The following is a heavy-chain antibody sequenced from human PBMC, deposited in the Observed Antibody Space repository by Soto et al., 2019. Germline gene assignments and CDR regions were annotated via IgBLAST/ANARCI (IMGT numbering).Heavy chain of an antibody. V-gene: IGHV3-30*18. CDR3: AKDKHPYSSGAYAFDY. Sequence: SLRLSCAASGFTFSSYAMHWVRQPPGKGLEWVAVMSNDGTSKYHVDSVKGRFIISRDNSKNTLYLEMNSLRAEDTAVYFCAKDKHPYSSGAYAFDYWGQGP. D-gene: IGHD6-25*01. J-gene: IGHJ4*02. CDR1: GFTFSSYA. CDR2: MSNDGTSK.